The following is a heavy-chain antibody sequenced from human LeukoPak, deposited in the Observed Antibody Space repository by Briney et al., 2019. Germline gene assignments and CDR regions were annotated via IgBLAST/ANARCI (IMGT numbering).Heavy chain of an antibody. V-gene: IGHV4-4*09. CDR1: GGSISSYY. J-gene: IGHJ5*02. D-gene: IGHD3-22*01. CDR2: IYTSGST. CDR3: ARQFNYYDSRRRTYNWFDP. Sequence: SETLSLTCTVSGGSISSYYWSWIRQPPGKGLEWIGYIYTSGSTNYNPSLKSRVTISVDTSKNQFSLKLSSVTAADTAVYYCARQFNYYDSRRRTYNWFDPWGQGTLVTVSS.